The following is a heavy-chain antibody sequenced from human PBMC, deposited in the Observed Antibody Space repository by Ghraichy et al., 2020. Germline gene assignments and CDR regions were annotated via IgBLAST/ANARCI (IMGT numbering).Heavy chain of an antibody. V-gene: IGHV3-33*08. CDR2: IWYDGSNK. J-gene: IGHJ3*02. CDR1: GFTFSSYG. Sequence: GGSLRLSCAASGFTFSSYGMHWVRQAPGKGLEWVAVIWYDGSNKYYADSVKGRFTISRDNSKNTLYLQMNSLRAEDTAVYYCARDQSGYLAFDIWGQGTMVTVSS. CDR3: ARDQSGYLAFDI. D-gene: IGHD3-22*01.